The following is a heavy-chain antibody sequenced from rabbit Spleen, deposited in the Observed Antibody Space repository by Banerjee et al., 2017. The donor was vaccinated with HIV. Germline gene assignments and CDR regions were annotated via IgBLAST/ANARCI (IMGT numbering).Heavy chain of an antibody. CDR3: ARKPSSSDDFGLDL. CDR2: IYSSIHYT. D-gene: IGHD1-1*01. V-gene: IGHV1S45*01. CDR1: GFSFSSGYD. J-gene: IGHJ3*01. Sequence: QEQLEESGGGLVQPEGSLTLTCTASGFSFSSGYDIVWVRQAPGKGLEWIGYIYSSIHYTYYANWAKGRFTISKTSSTTVTLQMTSLTVADTATYFCARKPSSSDDFGLDLWGQGTLVTVS.